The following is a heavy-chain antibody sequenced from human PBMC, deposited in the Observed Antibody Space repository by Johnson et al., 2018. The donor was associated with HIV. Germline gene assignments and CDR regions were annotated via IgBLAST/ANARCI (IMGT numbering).Heavy chain of an antibody. CDR2: MSSSGTTI. CDR1: GFSFSDYY. D-gene: IGHD6-13*01. CDR3: ARDPSTAAADSKDAFDI. Sequence: QVQLVESGGGLVKPGGSLRLSCLASGFSFSDYYMSWIRQAPGKGLEWISYMSSSGTTIYHAESVKGRFTISRDNAKNSLYLQMNSLRAEDTALYYCARDPSTAAADSKDAFDIWGQGTMVTVSS. J-gene: IGHJ3*02. V-gene: IGHV3-11*01.